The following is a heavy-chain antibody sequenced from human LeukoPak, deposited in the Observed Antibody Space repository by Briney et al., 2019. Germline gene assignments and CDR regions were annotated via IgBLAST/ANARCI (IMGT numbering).Heavy chain of an antibody. Sequence: GGSLRLSCAASGFTFSSYAMSWVRQAPGKGLEYVSAISYNGVSTYHANSVKGRFTISRDNSKNTLYLQMGSLRTEDMAVCYCARGSGWFNHYYMDVWGKGTTVSISS. CDR2: ISYNGVST. D-gene: IGHD6-19*01. J-gene: IGHJ6*03. V-gene: IGHV3-64*01. CDR3: ARGSGWFNHYYMDV. CDR1: GFTFSSYA.